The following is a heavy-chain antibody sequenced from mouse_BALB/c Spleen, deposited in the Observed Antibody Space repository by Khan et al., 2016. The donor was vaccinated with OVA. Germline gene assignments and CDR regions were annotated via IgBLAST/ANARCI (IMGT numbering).Heavy chain of an antibody. D-gene: IGHD1-1*01. Sequence: QVQLQQSGAELAKPGASVKMSCKASGYTFTNYWMHWVKQRPGQGLEWIGYINPSTGYTEYNQKFNDKATLTADKSSSTAYMQLSSLTSEDSAVDYCARRGLRWDFDYWGQGTTLTVSS. CDR1: GYTFTNYW. CDR3: ARRGLRWDFDY. CDR2: INPSTGYT. V-gene: IGHV1-7*01. J-gene: IGHJ2*01.